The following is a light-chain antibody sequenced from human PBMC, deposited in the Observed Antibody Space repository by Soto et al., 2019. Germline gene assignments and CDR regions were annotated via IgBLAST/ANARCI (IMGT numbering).Light chain of an antibody. CDR2: DSS. CDR3: QQRSNWLT. J-gene: IGKJ4*01. Sequence: EMVLTQSPATLALSPGERATLSCRASQSVSSYLAWYQQKRGQAPRLLIYDSSNRATGIPAKFSGSGSGTDFTLTISRLEPEDCAVYYCQQRSNWLTFGGGTKGEIK. CDR1: QSVSSY. V-gene: IGKV3-11*01.